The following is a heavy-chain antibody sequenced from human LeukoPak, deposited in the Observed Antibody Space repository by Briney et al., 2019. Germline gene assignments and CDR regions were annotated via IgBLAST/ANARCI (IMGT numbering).Heavy chain of an antibody. V-gene: IGHV4-4*07. Sequence: SETLSLTCTVSGGSISSYYWSWIRQPAGKGLEWIGRIYTSGSTNYSPSLKSRVTMSVDTSKNQFSMKLSSVTAADTAVYYCARASDYGDYWGYYYYGMDVWGQGTTVTVSS. CDR3: ARASDYGDYWGYYYYGMDV. CDR1: GGSISSYY. D-gene: IGHD4-17*01. CDR2: IYTSGST. J-gene: IGHJ6*02.